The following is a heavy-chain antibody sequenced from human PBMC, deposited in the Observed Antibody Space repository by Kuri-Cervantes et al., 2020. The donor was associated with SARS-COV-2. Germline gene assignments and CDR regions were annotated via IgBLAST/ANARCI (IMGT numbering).Heavy chain of an antibody. V-gene: IGHV3-72*01. CDR2: TRNKANSYTT. Sequence: GESLKISCAASGFTFSDHYMDWVRQAPGKGLEWVGRTRNKANSYTTEYAASVKGRFTISRDDSKNSLYLQMNSLRAEDTAVYYCARDGASLEYFQHWGQGTLVTVSS. CDR1: GFTFSDHY. CDR3: ARDGASLEYFQH. D-gene: IGHD1-26*01. J-gene: IGHJ1*01.